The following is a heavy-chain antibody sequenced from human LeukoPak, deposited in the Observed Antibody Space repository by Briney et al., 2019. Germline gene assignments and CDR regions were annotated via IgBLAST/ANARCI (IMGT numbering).Heavy chain of an antibody. CDR2: IYYSGST. D-gene: IGHD4-17*01. V-gene: IGHV4-31*03. Sequence: PSQTLSLTCTVSGGSISSGGYYWSWIRQHPGKGLEWIGYIYYSGSTYYNPSLKSRVTISVDTSKNQFSLKLSSVTAADTAVYYCARAGFITVTIDYWGQGTLVTVSS. J-gene: IGHJ4*02. CDR3: ARAGFITVTIDY. CDR1: GGSISSGGYY.